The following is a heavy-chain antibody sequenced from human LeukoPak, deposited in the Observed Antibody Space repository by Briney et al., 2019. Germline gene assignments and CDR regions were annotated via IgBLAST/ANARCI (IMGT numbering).Heavy chain of an antibody. CDR3: ARDTLYWFDP. V-gene: IGHV4-61*02. CDR2: IYTSGST. J-gene: IGHJ5*02. Sequence: SQTLSLTCTVSGGSISSGSYYWSWLRQPAGKGLEWIGRIYTSGSTNYNPSLRSRVTISVDTSKNQFSLKLSSVTAADTAVYYCARDTLYWFDPWGQGTLVTVSS. CDR1: GGSISSGSYY.